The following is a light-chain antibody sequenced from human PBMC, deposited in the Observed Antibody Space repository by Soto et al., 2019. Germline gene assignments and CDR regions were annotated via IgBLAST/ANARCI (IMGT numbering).Light chain of an antibody. J-gene: IGKJ1*01. Sequence: EIVLTQSPAILSFSPGESATLSCRASQSVSSYLAWYQQKPGQAPRLLIYDASNRATGIPARFSGSGSGTEFTLTIRSLEPEDFAVYYCKQRSNWRTXGQGTKVDIK. V-gene: IGKV3-11*01. CDR2: DAS. CDR3: KQRSNWRT. CDR1: QSVSSY.